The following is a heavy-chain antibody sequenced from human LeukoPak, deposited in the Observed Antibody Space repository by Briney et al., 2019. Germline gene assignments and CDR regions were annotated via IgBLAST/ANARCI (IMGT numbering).Heavy chain of an antibody. CDR2: ISGSGGST. CDR1: GFTFSSYA. CDR3: VKQIAVTGTGAFDI. J-gene: IGHJ3*02. V-gene: IGHV3-23*01. D-gene: IGHD6-19*01. Sequence: PGGSLRLSCAASGFTFSSYAMSWVRQAPGKGLEWVSAISGSGGSTYYADSVKGGFTISRDNSKNTLYLQMSSLRAEDTALYYCVKQIAVTGTGAFDIWGQGTMVTVSS.